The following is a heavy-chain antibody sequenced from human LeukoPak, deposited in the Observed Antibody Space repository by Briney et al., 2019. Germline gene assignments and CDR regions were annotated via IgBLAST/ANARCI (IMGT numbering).Heavy chain of an antibody. J-gene: IGHJ6*02. CDR3: ARVPYCSGGRCNYYYYGMDV. CDR2: ISDSGGS. V-gene: IGHV4-61*01. Sequence: SETLSLTCSVSGGSVSSGISYWSWIRQPPGEGLEWIAYISDSGGSDYNPSLRGRVTISLDTSKNQFSLRLTSVTAADTAVYYCARVPYCSGGRCNYYYYGMDVWGQGITVTVSS. CDR1: GGSVSSGISY. D-gene: IGHD2-15*01.